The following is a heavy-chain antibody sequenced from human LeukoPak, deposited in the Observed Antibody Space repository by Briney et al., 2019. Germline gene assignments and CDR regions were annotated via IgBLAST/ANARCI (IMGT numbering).Heavy chain of an antibody. J-gene: IGHJ4*02. CDR3: VRRLYVLRYFDWLPKPYFDY. D-gene: IGHD3-9*01. V-gene: IGHV4-30-4*01. CDR2: IYYSGST. Sequence: PPETLSLTCTVSGGSISSGDYYWSWIRQPPGKGLEWIGYIYYSGSTYYNPSLKSRVTISVDTSKNQFSLKLSSVTAADTAVYYCVRRLYVLRYFDWLPKPYFDYWGQGTLVTVSS. CDR1: GGSISSGDYY.